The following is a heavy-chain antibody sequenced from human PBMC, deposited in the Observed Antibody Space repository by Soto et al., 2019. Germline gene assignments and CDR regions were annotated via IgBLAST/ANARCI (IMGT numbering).Heavy chain of an antibody. V-gene: IGHV4-39*02. CDR3: AREWSPNSWGYYYYGMDV. D-gene: IGHD6-13*01. CDR1: GGSISSSSYY. J-gene: IGHJ6*02. CDR2: IYYSGST. Sequence: SETLSLTCTVSGGSISSSSYYWGWIRRPPGKGLEWIGSIYYSGSTYYNPSLKSRVTISVDTSKNQFSLKLSSVTAADTAVYYCAREWSPNSWGYYYYGMDVWGQGTTVTVSS.